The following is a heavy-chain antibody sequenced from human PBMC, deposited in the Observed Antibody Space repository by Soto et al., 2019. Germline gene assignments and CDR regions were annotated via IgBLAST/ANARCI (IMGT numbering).Heavy chain of an antibody. J-gene: IGHJ6*03. V-gene: IGHV4-34*01. CDR2: INHSGST. CDR3: ARASSSHPNYYYYYMDV. D-gene: IGHD6-6*01. Sequence: SETLSLTXAVYGGSFSGYYWSWIRQPPGKGLEWIGEINHSGSTNYNPSLKSRVTISVDTSKNQFSLKLSSVTAADTAVYYCARASSSHPNYYYYYMDVWGKGTTVTVSS. CDR1: GGSFSGYY.